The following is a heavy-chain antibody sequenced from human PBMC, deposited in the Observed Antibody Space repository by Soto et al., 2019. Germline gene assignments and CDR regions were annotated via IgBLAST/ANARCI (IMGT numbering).Heavy chain of an antibody. CDR3: GRSEVAPPPGY. CDR2: INPSGGST. CDR1: GYTFTTYY. J-gene: IGHJ4*01. Sequence: QVQLVQSGAEVRKPGASVKVSCKAYGYTFTTYYMHWVRQAPGQGLEWMGIINPSGGSTSYAQKFLGRITMPRDTTTNTVNLELSSLRPADTALYDLGRSEVAPPPGYWGQGTLVTLSP. V-gene: IGHV1-46*01. D-gene: IGHD2-2*01.